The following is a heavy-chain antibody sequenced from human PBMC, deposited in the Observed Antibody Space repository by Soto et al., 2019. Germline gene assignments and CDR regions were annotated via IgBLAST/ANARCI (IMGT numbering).Heavy chain of an antibody. V-gene: IGHV3-30*18. CDR2: ISYDGSNK. J-gene: IGHJ4*02. Sequence: SLRLSCSASCFTFSSYGMHWVRQAPGKGLEWVAVISYDGSNKYYADSVKGRFAISRDNSKNTLYLQMNSLRAEDTAVYYCAKDPGRYYSNPGAPDDYWGQGTLVTVSS. D-gene: IGHD3-10*01. CDR3: AKDPGRYYSNPGAPDDY. CDR1: CFTFSSYG.